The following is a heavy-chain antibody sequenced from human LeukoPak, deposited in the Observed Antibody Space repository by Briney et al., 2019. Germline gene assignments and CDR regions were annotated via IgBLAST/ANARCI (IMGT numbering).Heavy chain of an antibody. CDR2: IGTAGDT. D-gene: IGHD6-6*01. CDR1: GFTFSSYD. J-gene: IGHJ6*02. Sequence: GGSLRLSCAASGFTFSSYDMHWVRQATGKGLEWVSAIGTAGDTYCPGSVKGRFTISRENAKNSLYLQMNSLRAGDTAVYYCARALASSSGPYYYYGMDVWGQGTTVTVSS. CDR3: ARALASSSGPYYYYGMDV. V-gene: IGHV3-13*01.